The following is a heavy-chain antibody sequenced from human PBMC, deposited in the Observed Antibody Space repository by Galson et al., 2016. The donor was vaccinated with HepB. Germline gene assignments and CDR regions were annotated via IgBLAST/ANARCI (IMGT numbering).Heavy chain of an antibody. J-gene: IGHJ4*02. Sequence: SLRLSCAASGFYFSISGMSWVRQTPGRGLEWVSGITGSGDTTHYADSVKGRFIISRDNSKNTLYLFMNNLRAGDTAVYYCGKRGGFDYWGQGALVTVSS. CDR3: GKRGGFDY. D-gene: IGHD3-16*01. CDR1: GFYFSISG. CDR2: ITGSGDTT. V-gene: IGHV3-23*01.